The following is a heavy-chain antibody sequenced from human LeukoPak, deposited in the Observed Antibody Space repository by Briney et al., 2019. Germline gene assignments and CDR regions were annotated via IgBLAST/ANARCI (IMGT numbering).Heavy chain of an antibody. V-gene: IGHV1-69*04. CDR2: IIPILGIA. CDR1: VGTFSSYA. CDR3: ARGAGSYGDYSLWLGY. Sequence: GASVKVSCKASVGTFSSYAISWVRQASGQGLEWIGRIIPILGIANYAQKFQGRVTITADKSTSKAYMELSSLRSEDTAVYYCARGAGSYGDYSLWLGYWGQGTLVTVSS. D-gene: IGHD4-17*01. J-gene: IGHJ4*02.